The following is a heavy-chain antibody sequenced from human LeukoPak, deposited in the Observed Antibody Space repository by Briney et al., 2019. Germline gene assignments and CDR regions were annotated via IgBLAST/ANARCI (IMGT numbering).Heavy chain of an antibody. Sequence: PSETLSLTCAVYGGSFSGYYWSWIRQPPGKGLEWIGEINHSGSTNYNPSLKSRVTISVDTSKNQFSLKLSSVTAADTAVYYCARAYDKESYYYYYYMDVWGKGTTVTVSS. V-gene: IGHV4-34*01. CDR1: GGSFSGYY. CDR3: ARAYDKESYYYYYYMDV. CDR2: INHSGST. D-gene: IGHD3-22*01. J-gene: IGHJ6*03.